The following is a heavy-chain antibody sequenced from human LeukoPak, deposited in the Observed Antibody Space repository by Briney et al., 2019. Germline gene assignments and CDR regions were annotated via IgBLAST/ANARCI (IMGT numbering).Heavy chain of an antibody. Sequence: PSETLSLTCAVSGGSISSSNYYWGWIRQSPGKGLEWIGNIYYSGNTYYNPSLKSRVTISVDTSKNQFSLKLSSVTAADTAVYYFARQPTGDFYVFDIWGQGTMVTVSS. CDR1: GGSISSSNYY. D-gene: IGHD7-27*01. J-gene: IGHJ3*02. CDR2: IYYSGNT. V-gene: IGHV4-39*01. CDR3: ARQPTGDFYVFDI.